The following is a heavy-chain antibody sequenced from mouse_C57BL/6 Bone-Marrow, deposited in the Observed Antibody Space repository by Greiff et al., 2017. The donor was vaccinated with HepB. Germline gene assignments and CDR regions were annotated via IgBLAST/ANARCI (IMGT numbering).Heavy chain of an antibody. D-gene: IGHD2-1*01. V-gene: IGHV5-16*01. J-gene: IGHJ1*03. Sequence: EVMLVESEGGLVQPGSSMKLSCTASGFTFSDYYIAWVRQVPEKGLEWVANINYDGSSTYYLDSLKSRFIISRDNAKNILYLQMSSLKSEDTATYYCARDGYGNPWYFDVWGTGTTVTVSS. CDR1: GFTFSDYY. CDR3: ARDGYGNPWYFDV. CDR2: INYDGSST.